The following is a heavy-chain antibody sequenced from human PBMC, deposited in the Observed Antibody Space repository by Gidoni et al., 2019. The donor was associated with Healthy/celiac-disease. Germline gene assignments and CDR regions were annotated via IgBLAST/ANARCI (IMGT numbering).Heavy chain of an antibody. CDR1: GFTFSNAW. D-gene: IGHD3-10*01. Sequence: EVQLVESGGGLVKPGGSLRLSCAASGFTFSNAWMSWVRQAPGKGLEWVGRIKSKTDGGTTDYAAPVKGRFTISRDDSKNTLYLQMNSLKTEDTAVYYCTTALYYYGSGSSPIDPWGQGTLVTVSS. V-gene: IGHV3-15*01. CDR3: TTALYYYGSGSSPIDP. J-gene: IGHJ5*02. CDR2: IKSKTDGGTT.